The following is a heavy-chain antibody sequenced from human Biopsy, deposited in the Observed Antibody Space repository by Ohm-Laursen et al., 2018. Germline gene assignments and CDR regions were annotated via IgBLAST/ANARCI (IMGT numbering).Heavy chain of an antibody. CDR2: IYYTGST. Sequence: SDTLSLTCAVTYGSISNYYWTWIRQSPGKGLEWIGYIYYTGSTYYNPSLKSRVTVSIHTSRNQFSLKLTSVTAADTAVYYCAKARTLDTAIDFDYWGQGTLVTVSS. V-gene: IGHV4-59*07. CDR3: AKARTLDTAIDFDY. CDR1: YGSISNYY. J-gene: IGHJ4*02. D-gene: IGHD5-18*01.